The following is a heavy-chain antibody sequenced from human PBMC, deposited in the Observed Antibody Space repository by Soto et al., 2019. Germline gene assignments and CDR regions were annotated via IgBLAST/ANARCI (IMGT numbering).Heavy chain of an antibody. V-gene: IGHV5-51*01. CDR2: IYPGDSDT. D-gene: IGHD2-2*01. CDR1: GYSFTGYW. J-gene: IGHJ5*02. CDR3: ARRDCSSTRCYENWFDP. Sequence: GESLKISCKGSGYSFTGYWIGWVRQMPGKGLEWMGIIYPGDSDTRYSPSFQGQVTISADKSISTAYLQWSSLKASDTAMYYCARRDCSSTRCYENWFDPRAQRTPVTVSS.